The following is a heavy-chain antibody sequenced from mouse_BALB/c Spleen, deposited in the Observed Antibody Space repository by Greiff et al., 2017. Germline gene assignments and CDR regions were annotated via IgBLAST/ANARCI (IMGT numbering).Heavy chain of an antibody. CDR3: ARDYGSSYWYFDV. J-gene: IGHJ1*01. Sequence: QVQLQQPGAELVKPGAPVQLSCKASGYTFTSYWMNWVQQRPGRGLEWIGRIDPSDSETHYKQKFKDKATLTVDKSSSTAYIQLSSLTSEDSAVYYCARDYGSSYWYFDVWGAGTTVTGSS. CDR2: IDPSDSET. D-gene: IGHD1-1*01. CDR1: GYTFTSYW. V-gene: IGHV1-69*02.